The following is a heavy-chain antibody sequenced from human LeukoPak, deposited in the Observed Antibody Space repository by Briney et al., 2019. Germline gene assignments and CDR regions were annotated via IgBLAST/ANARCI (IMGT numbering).Heavy chain of an antibody. CDR3: ARAVSVTTPYLDF. J-gene: IGHJ4*02. CDR2: INPYNGNA. CDR1: GYIFRNYA. D-gene: IGHD4-17*01. V-gene: IGHV1-18*01. Sequence: ASVKVSCQASGYIFRNYAIHWVRHAPGEGLQWMGWINPYNGNAKYPQKFQGRVTMTTVTSTSTAYTELRNLRFDDTGMYYCARAVSVTTPYLDFWGQGSLVTVSS.